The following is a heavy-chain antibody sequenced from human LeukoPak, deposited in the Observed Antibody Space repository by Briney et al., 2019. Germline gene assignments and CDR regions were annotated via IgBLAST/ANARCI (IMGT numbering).Heavy chain of an antibody. CDR3: ARGRIITIYGVDHHDAYDF. D-gene: IGHD3-3*01. CDR2: ISSDNDET. CDR1: GYTFSSYG. Sequence: ASVKVSCKASGYTFSSYGISWVRQAPGQGLEWMGWISSDNDETNYGQKFQGRVTMTTDTSTTTVYMELRSLRSDDTAVYYCARGRIITIYGVDHHDAYDFWGQGTMVTVSS. J-gene: IGHJ3*01. V-gene: IGHV1-18*01.